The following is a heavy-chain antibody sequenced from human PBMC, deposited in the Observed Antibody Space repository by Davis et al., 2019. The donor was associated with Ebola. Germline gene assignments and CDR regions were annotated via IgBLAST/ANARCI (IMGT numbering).Heavy chain of an antibody. CDR2: ISWNSGSI. J-gene: IGHJ5*01. V-gene: IGHV3-9*01. Sequence: PGGSLRLSCAASGFTFDDCAMHWVRQAPGKGLEWVSGISWNSGSIGYADSVKGRFTISRDNSKNTLYLQMNSLRAEDTALYYCARDQDTSPEWNWFDSWGQGTLVTVSS. D-gene: IGHD3-3*01. CDR1: GFTFDDCA. CDR3: ARDQDTSPEWNWFDS.